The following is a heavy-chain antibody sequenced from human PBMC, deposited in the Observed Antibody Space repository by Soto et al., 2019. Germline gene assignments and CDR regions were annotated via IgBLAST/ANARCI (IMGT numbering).Heavy chain of an antibody. J-gene: IGHJ4*02. D-gene: IGHD2-21*02. CDR2: IGASGDIT. Sequence: SLISKAKGKGLEWVAGIGASGDITWYADSVKGRLSISRDNSKNTLYLQLNSLRFEDTAVYYCAKDDLTARGDDYFDIRGPAPLVSLSS. CDR3: AKDDLTARGDDYFDI. V-gene: IGHV3-23*01.